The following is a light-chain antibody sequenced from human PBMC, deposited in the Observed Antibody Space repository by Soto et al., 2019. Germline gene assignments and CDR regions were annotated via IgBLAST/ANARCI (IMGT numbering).Light chain of an antibody. CDR1: SSDVGGYNS. J-gene: IGLJ1*01. Sequence: QSALTQPPSASGSPGQSVTISCTGTSSDVGGYNSVSWYQHHPGKAPKLMIYEVSKRPSGVPDRFSGSKSANTASLTVSWLQAEDEADYYCSSYAGSNNYVFGTGTKVTV. V-gene: IGLV2-8*01. CDR3: SSYAGSNNYV. CDR2: EVS.